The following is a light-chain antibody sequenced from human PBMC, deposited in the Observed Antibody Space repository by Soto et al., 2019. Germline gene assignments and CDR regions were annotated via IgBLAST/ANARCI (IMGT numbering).Light chain of an antibody. CDR3: QQVDTFPLT. CDR2: AAS. CDR1: QGISSW. J-gene: IGKJ4*01. Sequence: DIQMTQSPSSVSASVGDRVTITCRASQGISSWVAWYQQKPGKAPNLLIYAASSLQSGVPSRFSGSGSGTEFPLTISSRQPEDFATYYCQQVDTFPLTFGGGTKVEIK. V-gene: IGKV1-12*01.